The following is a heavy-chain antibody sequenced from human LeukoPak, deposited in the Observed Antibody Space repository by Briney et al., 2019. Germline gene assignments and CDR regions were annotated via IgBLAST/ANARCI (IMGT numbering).Heavy chain of an antibody. J-gene: IGHJ4*02. D-gene: IGHD3-3*01. CDR3: ARGNFDFWSGYGDFDY. CDR2: IYYSGST. Sequence: SETLSLTCTVSGGSISSYYWSWIRQPPGKGLEWIGYIYYSGSTNYNPSLKSRVTISVDTSKNQFSLKLSSVTAADTAVYYCARGNFDFWSGYGDFDYWGQGTLVTVSS. CDR1: GGSISSYY. V-gene: IGHV4-59*08.